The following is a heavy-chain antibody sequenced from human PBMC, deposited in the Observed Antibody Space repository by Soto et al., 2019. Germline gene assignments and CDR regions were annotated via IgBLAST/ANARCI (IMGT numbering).Heavy chain of an antibody. CDR1: GYRFTSYW. CDR3: SRHSGTTCYFDY. CDR2: VDPSDSYT. D-gene: IGHD3-10*01. V-gene: IGHV5-10-1*01. J-gene: IGHJ4*02. Sequence: TGESLKISCKGSGYRFTSYWISWVRQMPGKGLEWMGRVDPSDSYTKYSPSFQGHVTISADNSISTAYLQWRNLKASDTAMSYFSRHSGTTCYFDYWGQGTLVTVSS.